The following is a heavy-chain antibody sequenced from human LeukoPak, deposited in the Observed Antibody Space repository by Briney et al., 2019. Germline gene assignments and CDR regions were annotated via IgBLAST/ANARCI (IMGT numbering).Heavy chain of an antibody. D-gene: IGHD3-22*01. CDR1: GFSFSSYW. J-gene: IGHJ4*02. CDR3: AKDYYDSSGPVDY. V-gene: IGHV3-7*01. CDR2: MKQDGSET. Sequence: GGSLRLSCAASGFSFSSYWMTWVRQKPGRGLEWVANMKQDGSETNYVDSVKGRFTISRDNAKNSLYLQMNSLRAEDTAVYYCAKDYYDSSGPVDYWGQGTLVTVSS.